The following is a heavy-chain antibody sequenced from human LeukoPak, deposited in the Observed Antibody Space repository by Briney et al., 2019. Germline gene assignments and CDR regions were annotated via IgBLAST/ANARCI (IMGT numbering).Heavy chain of an antibody. CDR1: GYTFTGNF. CDR3: ARGGIEVPAFDI. CDR2: INPKSGAT. D-gene: IGHD1-26*01. V-gene: IGHV1-2*02. J-gene: IGHJ3*02. Sequence: ASVTVSCKASGYTFTGNFIHWVRQAPGQGLEWVGLINPKSGATTYAQRFQGRLTLTRDTSISTAFMELDTLGSDDTAVYYCARGGIEVPAFDIWGRGTMVTVS.